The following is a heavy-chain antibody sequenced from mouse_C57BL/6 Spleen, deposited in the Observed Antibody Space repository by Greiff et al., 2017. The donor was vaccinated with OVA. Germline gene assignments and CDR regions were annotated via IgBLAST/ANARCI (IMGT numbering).Heavy chain of an antibody. CDR1: GYTFTSYW. CDR2: IDPSDIYT. CDR3: ARNDYSWFAY. J-gene: IGHJ3*01. V-gene: IGHV1-69*01. D-gene: IGHD2-4*01. Sequence: QVQLQQPGAELVMPGASVKLSCKASGYTFTSYWMHWVKQRPGQGLEWIGEIDPSDIYTNYNQKFKGKSTLTVDKSSSTAYMQLSSLTSEDSAVYYCARNDYSWFAYWGQGTLVTVSA.